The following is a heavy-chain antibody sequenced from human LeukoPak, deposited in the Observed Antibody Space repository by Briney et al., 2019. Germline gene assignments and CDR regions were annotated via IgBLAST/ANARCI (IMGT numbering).Heavy chain of an antibody. CDR3: ARDSKLRSGGLFDP. J-gene: IGHJ5*02. Sequence: GGALRLSCTASGFTFSSYWMSWVRQAPGKGLEWVADIKPDGSEGYYVDYVKGRFTISRDNAKNSLYLQMNSLRAEDTAVYSCARDSKLRSGGLFDPWGQGTLVTVSS. CDR2: IKPDGSEG. CDR1: GFTFSSYW. V-gene: IGHV3-7*01. D-gene: IGHD2-15*01.